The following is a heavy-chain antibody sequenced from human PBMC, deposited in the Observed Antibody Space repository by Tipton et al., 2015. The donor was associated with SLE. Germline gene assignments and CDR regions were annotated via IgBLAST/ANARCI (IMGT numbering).Heavy chain of an antibody. CDR2: IRSKANSYAT. CDR1: GFTFSNAW. CDR3: TRRGQQLAFDY. D-gene: IGHD6-13*01. V-gene: IGHV3-73*01. Sequence: SLRLSCAASGFTFSNAWMSWVRQAPGKGLEWVGRIRSKANSYATAYAASVKGRFTISRDDSKNTAYLQMNSLKTEDTAVYYCTRRGQQLAFDYWGQGTLVTVSS. J-gene: IGHJ4*02.